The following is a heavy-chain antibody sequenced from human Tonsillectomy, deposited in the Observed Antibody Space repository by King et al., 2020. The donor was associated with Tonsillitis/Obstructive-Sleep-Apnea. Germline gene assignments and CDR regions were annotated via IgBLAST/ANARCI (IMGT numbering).Heavy chain of an antibody. J-gene: IGHJ5*02. CDR1: GFSFDDYV. D-gene: IGHD6-13*01. CDR2: ISWNSVSI. V-gene: IGHV3-9*01. Sequence: QLVQSGGGLVQPGGSLRLSCAASGFSFDDYVMHWVRLAPGKGLEWVSGISWNSVSIEYADSVQGRFTISRDNAKNSLYLQMNSLRPEDTALYYCAKGTPAEAEDWFDPWGQGTLVTVSS. CDR3: AKGTPAEAEDWFDP.